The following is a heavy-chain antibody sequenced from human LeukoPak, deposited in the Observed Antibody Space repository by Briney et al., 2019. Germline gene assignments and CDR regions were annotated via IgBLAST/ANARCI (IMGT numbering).Heavy chain of an antibody. J-gene: IGHJ3*02. V-gene: IGHV3-30*03. CDR1: GFTFSSYG. D-gene: IGHD6-19*01. CDR2: ISYDGSNK. CDR3: ARASSGWCNAFDI. Sequence: GRSLRLSCAASGFTFSSYGMHWVRQAPGKGLEWVAVISYDGSNKYYADSVKGRFTISRDNSRNTLYLQMNSLRAEDTAVYYCARASSGWCNAFDIWGQGTMVTVSS.